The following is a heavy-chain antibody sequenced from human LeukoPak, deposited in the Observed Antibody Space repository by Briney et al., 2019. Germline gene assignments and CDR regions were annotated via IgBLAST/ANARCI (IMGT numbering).Heavy chain of an antibody. V-gene: IGHV4-34*01. D-gene: IGHD5-24*01. CDR3: ARHFSEDGYNAAPFQH. J-gene: IGHJ1*01. Sequence: SETLSLTCAVYGGSFSGYYRSWIRQPPGKGLEWIGEINHSGSTNYNPSLKSRVTISVDTSKNQFSLKLSSVTAADTAVYYCARHFSEDGYNAAPFQHWGQGTLVTVSS. CDR1: GGSFSGYY. CDR2: INHSGST.